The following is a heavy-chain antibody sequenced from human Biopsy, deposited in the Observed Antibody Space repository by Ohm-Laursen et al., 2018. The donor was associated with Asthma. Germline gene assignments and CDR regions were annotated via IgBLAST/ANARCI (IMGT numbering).Heavy chain of an antibody. Sequence: SLRLSCTAPGFSFSEFVMHWVRQAPGKGLEWVAVISYDGSTKYYADSVKGRFTMARDNSKNTLDLQMNSLREEDTAVYYCVRDGTDDAFDIWGQGTVVSVSS. D-gene: IGHD1-1*01. J-gene: IGHJ3*02. V-gene: IGHV3-30*03. CDR3: VRDGTDDAFDI. CDR1: GFSFSEFV. CDR2: ISYDGSTK.